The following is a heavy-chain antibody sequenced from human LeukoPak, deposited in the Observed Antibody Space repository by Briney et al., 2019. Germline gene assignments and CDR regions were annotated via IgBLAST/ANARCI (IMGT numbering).Heavy chain of an antibody. Sequence: GGSLRLFCAASGFTFSSYAMHWVRQAPGKGLEWVAVISYDGSNKYYADSVKGRFTISRDNSKNTLYLQMNSLRAEDTAVYYCARDRSWFGYWGQGTLVTVSS. CDR2: ISYDGSNK. CDR3: ARDRSWFGY. J-gene: IGHJ4*02. V-gene: IGHV3-30*04. CDR1: GFTFSSYA. D-gene: IGHD3-10*01.